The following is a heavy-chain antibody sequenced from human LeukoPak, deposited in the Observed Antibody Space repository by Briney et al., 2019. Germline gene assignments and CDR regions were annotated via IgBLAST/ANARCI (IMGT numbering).Heavy chain of an antibody. V-gene: IGHV4-59*01. CDR3: ARVGTPTAPSPPPLIDY. CDR2: IYYSGST. Sequence: SETLSLTCTVSGGSISSYYWSWIRQPPGKGLEWIGYIYYSGSTNYNPSLKSRVTISVDRSKNQLSLKLSSVTAADTAVYYCARVGTPTAPSPPPLIDYWGQGTLVTVSS. J-gene: IGHJ4*02. CDR1: GGSISSYY. D-gene: IGHD3-10*01.